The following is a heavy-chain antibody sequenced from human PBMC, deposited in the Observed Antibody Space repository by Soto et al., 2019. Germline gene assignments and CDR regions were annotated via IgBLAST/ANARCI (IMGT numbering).Heavy chain of an antibody. V-gene: IGHV1-69*13. D-gene: IGHD3-3*01. CDR1: GGTSSSYA. J-gene: IGHJ4*02. CDR3: ASRQEGRFFEYY. CDR2: IIPIFGTA. Sequence: SVKVSCKASGGTSSSYAISWVRQAPGQGLEWMGGIIPIFGTANYAQKFQGRVTITADESTSTAYMELSSLRSEDTAVYYCASRQEGRFFEYYWGQGTLVTVSS.